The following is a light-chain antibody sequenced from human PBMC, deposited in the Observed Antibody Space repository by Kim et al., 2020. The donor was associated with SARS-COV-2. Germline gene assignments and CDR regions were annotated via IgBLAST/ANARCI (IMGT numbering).Light chain of an antibody. CDR3: QQYGKTPPIT. CDR2: HAS. CDR1: QSVDSRY. Sequence: EIVLTQSPDTLSLSPGERATLSCRASQSVDSRYFAWYQQKPGQAPRLLLHHASSRATGIPDRFSGSGSETEFTLTISRLEPEDFAIYYCQQYGKTPPITFGEETRLEIK. V-gene: IGKV3-20*01. J-gene: IGKJ5*01.